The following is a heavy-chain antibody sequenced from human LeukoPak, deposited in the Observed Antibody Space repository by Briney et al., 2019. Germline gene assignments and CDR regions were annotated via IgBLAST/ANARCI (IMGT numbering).Heavy chain of an antibody. Sequence: PSETLSLTCTVSGGSISSYYWSWIRQPPGKGLEWIGYIYYSGSTNYNPSLKSRVTISVDTSKNQFSLKLSSVTAADTAVYYCARVVDDSSGYSYYYYYYMDVWGKGTTVTVSS. CDR1: GGSISSYY. CDR3: ARVVDDSSGYSYYYYYYMDV. CDR2: IYYSGST. J-gene: IGHJ6*03. V-gene: IGHV4-59*01. D-gene: IGHD3-22*01.